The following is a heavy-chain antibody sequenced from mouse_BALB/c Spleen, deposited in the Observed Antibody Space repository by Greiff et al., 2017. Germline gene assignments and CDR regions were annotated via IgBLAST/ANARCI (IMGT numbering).Heavy chain of an antibody. CDR1: GYTFTSYW. CDR2: IDPSDSYT. V-gene: IGHV1-69*02. Sequence: QVQLQQPGAELVKPGASVKLSCKASGYTFTSYWMHWVKQRPGQGLEWIGEIDPSDSYTNYNQKFKGKATLTVDKSSSTAYMQLSSLTSEDSAVYYCARGVGRGGSAYWGQGTLVTVSA. J-gene: IGHJ3*01. D-gene: IGHD4-1*01. CDR3: ARGVGRGGSAY.